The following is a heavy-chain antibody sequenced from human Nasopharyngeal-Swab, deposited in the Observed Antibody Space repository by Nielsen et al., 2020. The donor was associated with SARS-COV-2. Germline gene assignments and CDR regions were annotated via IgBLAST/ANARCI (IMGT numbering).Heavy chain of an antibody. D-gene: IGHD6-13*01. CDR2: VDYRGST. J-gene: IGHJ5*02. CDR1: GGSVSRVGYY. V-gene: IGHV4-61*08. CDR3: ARGRFSSSWYCFDP. Sequence: SETLSLTCTVSGGSVSRVGYYWSWIRQAPGKGLEWIGYVDYRGSTSYNPSLKGRVTTSVDTSKNQFSLNLSSVTAADTAVYYCARGRFSSSWYCFDPWGQGTLVTVSS.